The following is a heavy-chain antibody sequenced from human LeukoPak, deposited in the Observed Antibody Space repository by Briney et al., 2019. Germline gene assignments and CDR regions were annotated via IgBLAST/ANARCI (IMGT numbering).Heavy chain of an antibody. CDR3: AKDGESGIHGGVFDY. CDR1: GFTFSSYS. V-gene: IGHV3-48*04. Sequence: GGSLRLSCAASGFTFSSYSMNWVRQAPGKGLEWVSYISSGSSTIYYADSVKGRFTISRDNAKNSLCLQMNSLRAEDTAVYYCAKDGESGIHGGVFDYWGQGTLVTVSS. J-gene: IGHJ4*02. D-gene: IGHD3-3*01. CDR2: ISSGSSTI.